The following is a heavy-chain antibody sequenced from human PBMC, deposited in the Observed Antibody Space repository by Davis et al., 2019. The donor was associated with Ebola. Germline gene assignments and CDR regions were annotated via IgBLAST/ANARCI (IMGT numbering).Heavy chain of an antibody. CDR2: ISSSSSTL. V-gene: IGHV3-48*02. Sequence: GGSLRLSCVASGFTFSRYSMNWVRQAPGKGLEWVSYISSSSSTLYYADSVRGRFIISRDSAKSSVSLQLNSLRDDDTAVYYCARGGDSSVWDARFDYWGQGILVTVSS. CDR1: GFTFSRYS. CDR3: ARGGDSSVWDARFDY. D-gene: IGHD3-22*01. J-gene: IGHJ4*02.